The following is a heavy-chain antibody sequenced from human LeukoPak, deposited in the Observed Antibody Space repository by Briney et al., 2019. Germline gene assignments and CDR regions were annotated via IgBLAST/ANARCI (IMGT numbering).Heavy chain of an antibody. CDR3: ARRYRWYYDSSGYYLDY. D-gene: IGHD3-22*01. Sequence: SETLSLTCAVYGGSFSGYYWSWIRQPPGKGLEWIGEINHSGSTNYNPSLKSRVTISVDTSKNQFSLKLSSVTAADTAVYYCARRYRWYYDSSGYYLDYWGQGTLVTVSS. CDR2: INHSGST. CDR1: GGSFSGYY. V-gene: IGHV4-34*01. J-gene: IGHJ4*02.